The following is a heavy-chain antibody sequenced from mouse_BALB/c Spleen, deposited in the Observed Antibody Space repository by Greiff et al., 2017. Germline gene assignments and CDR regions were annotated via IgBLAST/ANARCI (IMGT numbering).Heavy chain of an antibody. CDR1: GFTFSDYG. V-gene: IGHV5-15*02. Sequence: EVKLEESGGGLVQPGGSRKLSCAASGFTFSDYGMAWVRQAPGKGPEWVAFISNLAYSIYYADTVTGRFTISRENAKNTLYLEMSSLRSEDTAMYYCARGAYYGNYVMDYWGQGTSVTVSS. J-gene: IGHJ4*01. CDR3: ARGAYYGNYVMDY. CDR2: ISNLAYSI. D-gene: IGHD2-10*01.